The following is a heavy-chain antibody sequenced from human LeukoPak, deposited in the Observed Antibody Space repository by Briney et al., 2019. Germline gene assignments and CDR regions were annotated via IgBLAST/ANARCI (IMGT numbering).Heavy chain of an antibody. CDR1: GYTFTSYG. Sequence: GASVKVSCKASGYTFTSYGISWVRQAPGQGLEWMGWISAYNGNTNYAQKLQGRVTMTTDTSTSTAYMELRSLRSDDTAVYYCAREAATFYDILTGYYSTFDYWGQGTLVTVSS. J-gene: IGHJ4*02. V-gene: IGHV1-18*01. D-gene: IGHD3-9*01. CDR2: ISAYNGNT. CDR3: AREAATFYDILTGYYSTFDY.